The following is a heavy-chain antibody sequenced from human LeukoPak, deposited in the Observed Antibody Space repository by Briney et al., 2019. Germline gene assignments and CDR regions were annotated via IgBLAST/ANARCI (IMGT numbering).Heavy chain of an antibody. CDR1: GFTFSSYW. J-gene: IGHJ3*02. Sequence: GGSLRLSCAASGFTFSSYWMHWVRQAPGQGLVRVSRINSDGSDTRYADSVKGRFTISRDNAKNTLYLQMNSLRVEDTAVYFCARGGSQPEALGDAFDIWGQGTMVTVSS. CDR3: ARGGSQPEALGDAFDI. V-gene: IGHV3-74*01. CDR2: INSDGSDT. D-gene: IGHD1-26*01.